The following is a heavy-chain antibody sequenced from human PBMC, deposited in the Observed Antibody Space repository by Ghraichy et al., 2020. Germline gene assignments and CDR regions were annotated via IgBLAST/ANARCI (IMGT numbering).Heavy chain of an antibody. V-gene: IGHV3-30*18. Sequence: GESLNISCAASGFTFSSYGMHWVRQAPGKGLEWVAVISYDGSNKYYADSVKGRFTISRDNSKNTLYLQMNSLRAEDTAVYYCAKDAGDDFTEHPYGMDVWGQGTTVTVSS. D-gene: IGHD3-3*01. CDR1: GFTFSSYG. CDR2: ISYDGSNK. J-gene: IGHJ6*02. CDR3: AKDAGDDFTEHPYGMDV.